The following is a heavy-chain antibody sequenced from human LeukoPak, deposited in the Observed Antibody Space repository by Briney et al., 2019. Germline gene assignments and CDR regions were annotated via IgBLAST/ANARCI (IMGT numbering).Heavy chain of an antibody. V-gene: IGHV5-51*01. CDR3: ARLGIAAAFNLFDP. J-gene: IGHJ5*02. CDR2: IYPGDSDT. Sequence: PGESLKISCKGPGYSFTSYWIGWVRQTPGQGLEWMGIIYPGDSDTRYSPSFQGQVTISADKSISTAYLQWSSLKASDTAMYYCARLGIAAAFNLFDPWGQGTLVTVSS. CDR1: GYSFTSYW. D-gene: IGHD6-13*01.